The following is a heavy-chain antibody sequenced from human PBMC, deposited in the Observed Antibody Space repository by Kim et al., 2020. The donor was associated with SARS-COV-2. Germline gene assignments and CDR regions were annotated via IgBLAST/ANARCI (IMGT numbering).Heavy chain of an antibody. CDR3: ARATDYTGGVRFDY. D-gene: IGHD5-12*01. CDR1: GFTFSSYS. J-gene: IGHJ4*01. CDR2: ISSSSSTI. V-gene: IGHV3-48*02. Sequence: GGSLRLSCAASGFTFSSYSMNWVRQAPGKGLEWVSYISSSSSTIYYADSVTGRFTISRDNAKHSLYLQMNSLRDKDTAVYYCARATDYTGGVRFDYWGQG.